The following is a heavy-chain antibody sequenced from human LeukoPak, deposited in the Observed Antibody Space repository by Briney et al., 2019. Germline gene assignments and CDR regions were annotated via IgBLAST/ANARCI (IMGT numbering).Heavy chain of an antibody. D-gene: IGHD3-10*01. CDR1: GGTFISYA. V-gene: IGHV1-69*06. Sequence: ASVKVSCKASGGTFISYAISWVRQAPGQGLAWMGGIIPIFGTANYAQKFQGRVTITADKSTSTAYMELSSLRSEDTAVYYCARDGYYGSGSPQFDPWGQGTLVTVSS. CDR3: ARDGYYGSGSPQFDP. J-gene: IGHJ5*02. CDR2: IIPIFGTA.